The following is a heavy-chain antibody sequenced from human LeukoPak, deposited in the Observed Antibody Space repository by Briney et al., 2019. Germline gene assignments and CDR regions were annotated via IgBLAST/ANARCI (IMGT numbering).Heavy chain of an antibody. CDR1: GYTFTSYG. V-gene: IGHV1-18*01. Sequence: ASVKVSCKASGYTFTSYGISWVRQAPGQGLEWMGWISAYSGNTNYARKLQGRVTMTTDTSTSTAYMELRSLRSDDTAVYYCARSMGYYYDSSGYFQHWGQGTLVTVSS. CDR2: ISAYSGNT. D-gene: IGHD3-22*01. CDR3: ARSMGYYYDSSGYFQH. J-gene: IGHJ1*01.